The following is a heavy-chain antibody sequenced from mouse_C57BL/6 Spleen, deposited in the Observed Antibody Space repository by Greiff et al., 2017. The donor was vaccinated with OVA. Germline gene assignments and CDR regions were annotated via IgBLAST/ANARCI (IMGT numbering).Heavy chain of an antibody. CDR3: ARPYRKYFDC. CDR1: RHTLYSYW. V-gene: IGHV1-69*01. Sequence: QVQLQQPGAELVMPGASVKLSCKASRHTLYSYWMHWVKQRPGQRLEWIGEIDPSDGDTNYNQKFKGKSTLTVDKSSSTANMQLSSLTSEDSAIYYCARPYRKYFDCWGQGTSLPDSS. J-gene: IGHJ2*03. CDR2: IDPSDGDT. D-gene: IGHD2-12*01.